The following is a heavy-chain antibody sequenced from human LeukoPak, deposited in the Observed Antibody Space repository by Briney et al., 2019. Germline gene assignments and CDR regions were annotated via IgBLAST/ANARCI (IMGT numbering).Heavy chain of an antibody. CDR3: ARGRLSLSIAARSGAGWFDP. J-gene: IGHJ5*02. V-gene: IGHV4-34*01. Sequence: PGGSLRLSCAASGFTFSSYWMSWIRQPPGKGLEWIGEINHSGSTNYNPSLKSRVTISVDTSKNQFSLKLSSVTAADTAVYYCARGRLSLSIAARSGAGWFDPWGQGTLVTVSS. CDR2: INHSGST. D-gene: IGHD6-6*01. CDR1: GFTFSSYW.